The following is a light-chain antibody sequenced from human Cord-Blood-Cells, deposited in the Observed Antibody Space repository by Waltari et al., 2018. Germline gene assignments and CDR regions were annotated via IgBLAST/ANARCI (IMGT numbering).Light chain of an antibody. CDR2: DVS. J-gene: IGLJ2*01. V-gene: IGLV2-11*01. CDR3: CSYAGSYTV. CDR1: SSDVGGYTY. Sequence: SALTQPRSVSGSPGQSVTISCTGTSSDVGGYTYVSWYQQHPGKAPKLMIYDVSKRPSGVPDRFSGSKSGNTASLTISGLQAEDEADYYCCSYAGSYTVFGGGTKLTVL.